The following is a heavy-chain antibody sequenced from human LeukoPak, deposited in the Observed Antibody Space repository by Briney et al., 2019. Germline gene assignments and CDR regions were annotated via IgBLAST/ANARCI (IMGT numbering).Heavy chain of an antibody. V-gene: IGHV4-30-2*01. Sequence: TSETLSLTCTVSGGSISSGGYYWSWIRQPPGKGLEWIGYIYHSGSTYYNPSLKSRVTISVDRSKNQFSLKLSSVTAADTAVYYCAREGTYYYDSSGYSPWGQGTLVTVSS. CDR1: GGSISSGGYY. J-gene: IGHJ5*02. CDR2: IYHSGST. D-gene: IGHD3-22*01. CDR3: AREGTYYYDSSGYSP.